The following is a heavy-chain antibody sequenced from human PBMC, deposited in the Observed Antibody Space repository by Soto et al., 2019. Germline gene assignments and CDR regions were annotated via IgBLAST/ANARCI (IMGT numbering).Heavy chain of an antibody. D-gene: IGHD6-13*01. CDR2: IRSKANSYAT. CDR3: TPGYSSILDAFDI. J-gene: IGHJ3*02. CDR1: GFTFSGSA. V-gene: IGHV3-73*01. Sequence: GGSLRLSCAASGFTFSGSAMHWVRQASGKGLEWVGRIRSKANSYATAYAASVKGRFTISRDDSKNTAYLQMNSLKTEDTAVYYCTPGYSSILDAFDIWGQGTMVTVSS.